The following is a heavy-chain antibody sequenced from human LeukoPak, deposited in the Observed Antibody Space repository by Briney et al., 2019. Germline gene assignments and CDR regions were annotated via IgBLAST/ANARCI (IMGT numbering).Heavy chain of an antibody. D-gene: IGHD5-18*01. CDR3: ARDAGYSYGYLFDY. J-gene: IGHJ4*02. CDR1: GFAFSSYS. CDR2: ISSSSSYI. Sequence: GGSLRLSCAASGFAFSSYSMNWVRQAPGKGLEWVSSISSSSSYIYYADSVKGRFTISRDNAKNSLYLQMNSLRAEDTAVYYCARDAGYSYGYLFDYWGQGTLVTVSS. V-gene: IGHV3-21*01.